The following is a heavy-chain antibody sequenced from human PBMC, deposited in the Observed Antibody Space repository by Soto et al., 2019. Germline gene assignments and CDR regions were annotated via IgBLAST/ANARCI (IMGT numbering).Heavy chain of an antibody. CDR3: ARLMGLVTVDS. Sequence: PSETLSLTCSVSGGSISSTGHYWGWIRQPPGKGLEWIGNIYYAGSPYYNPSLKSRVTISVDTSKNHFSLKLTSVTAADTAVYYCARLMGLVTVDSWGQGALVTVSS. D-gene: IGHD2-21*02. V-gene: IGHV4-39*02. J-gene: IGHJ4*02. CDR2: IYYAGSP. CDR1: GGSISSTGHY.